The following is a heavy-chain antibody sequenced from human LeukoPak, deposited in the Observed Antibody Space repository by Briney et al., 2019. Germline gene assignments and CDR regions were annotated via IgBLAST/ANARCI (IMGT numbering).Heavy chain of an antibody. CDR1: GFTFDEYG. J-gene: IGHJ6*03. V-gene: IGHV3-20*04. Sequence: GGSLRLSCAASGFTFDEYGMSWVRQAPGKGLEWVSGINWNGVSTGYADSVKGRFTISRDNAKNSLFLQMNSLRAEDTALYYCARAPTTGYYYHYYMDVWGKGATVTVSS. D-gene: IGHD1-1*01. CDR3: ARAPTTGYYYHYYMDV. CDR2: INWNGVST.